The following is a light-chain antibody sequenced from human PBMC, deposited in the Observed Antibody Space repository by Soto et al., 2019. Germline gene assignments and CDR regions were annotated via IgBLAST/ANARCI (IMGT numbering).Light chain of an antibody. V-gene: IGKV1-39*01. CDR3: QQSYSTPLT. J-gene: IGKJ3*01. CDR1: QSISSY. Sequence: DIQMTQSPSSVSASVGDRVTITCRASQSISSYLNWYQQKPGKAPKLLIYAASSLQSGVPSRFSGSGSGTDFTLTISSLQHEDFATYYCQQSYSTPLTSGHGTKVDI. CDR2: AAS.